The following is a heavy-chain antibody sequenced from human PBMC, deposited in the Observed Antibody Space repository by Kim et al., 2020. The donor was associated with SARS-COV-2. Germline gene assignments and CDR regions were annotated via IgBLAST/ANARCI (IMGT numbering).Heavy chain of an antibody. J-gene: IGHJ4*02. CDR3: ARDDGYGDYPTVDY. Sequence: GGSLRLSCAASGFTFSSYSMNWVRQAPGKGLEWVSSISSSSSYIYYADSVKGRFTISRDNAKNSLYLQMNSLRAEDTAVYYCARDDGYGDYPTVDYWGQGTLVTVSS. V-gene: IGHV3-21*01. CDR1: GFTFSSYS. D-gene: IGHD4-17*01. CDR2: ISSSSSYI.